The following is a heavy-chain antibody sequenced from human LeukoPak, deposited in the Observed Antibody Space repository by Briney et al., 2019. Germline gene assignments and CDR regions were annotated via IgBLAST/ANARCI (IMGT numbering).Heavy chain of an antibody. Sequence: KSSETLSLTCAVSGESIRSGYYWGWIRQPPGKGLEWIGSGYHSGNTYYNPSLKSRVTISVDTSKNQFSLKLNSVTAADTAVYYCATLPDYWGQGTLVTVSS. CDR1: GESIRSGYY. V-gene: IGHV4-38-2*01. CDR3: ATLPDY. CDR2: GYHSGNT. J-gene: IGHJ4*02.